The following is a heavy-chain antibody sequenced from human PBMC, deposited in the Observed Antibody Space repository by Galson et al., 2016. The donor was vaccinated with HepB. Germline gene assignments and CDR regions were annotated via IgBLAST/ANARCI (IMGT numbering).Heavy chain of an antibody. J-gene: IGHJ4*02. CDR1: GYSFTNYA. Sequence: SVKVSCKASGYSFTNYAMNWVRQAPGQGLERMGWIDTNTGNPTYAQGFTGRFVFSLDTSVSTAYLQINSLKAEDTAVYYCARDADIVLIGAFDYWGQGTPVTVSS. V-gene: IGHV7-4-1*02. CDR2: IDTNTGNP. CDR3: ARDADIVLIGAFDY. D-gene: IGHD2-8*01.